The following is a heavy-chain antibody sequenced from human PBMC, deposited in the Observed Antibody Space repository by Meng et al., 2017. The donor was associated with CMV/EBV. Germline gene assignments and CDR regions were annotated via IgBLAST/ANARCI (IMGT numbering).Heavy chain of an antibody. Sequence: GGSLRLSCAASGFTFSHYAMHWVRQAPGKGLEWVADISSDGSFKYYADSVKGRLTISRDNYKSTVYLQMDGLRTEDTAIYYCARERGGGLWLDYWGQGTLVTVSS. D-gene: IGHD3-10*01. CDR2: ISSDGSFK. CDR3: ARERGGGLWLDY. J-gene: IGHJ4*02. V-gene: IGHV3-30*04. CDR1: GFTFSHYA.